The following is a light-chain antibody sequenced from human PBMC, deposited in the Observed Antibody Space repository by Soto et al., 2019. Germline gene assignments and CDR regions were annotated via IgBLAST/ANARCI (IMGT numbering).Light chain of an antibody. CDR1: QGIYNY. J-gene: IGKJ3*01. CDR2: AAS. V-gene: IGKV1-27*01. CDR3: QKYNSAPFT. Sequence: DIQMTQSPSSLSASVGDRVTITCRASQGIYNYLAWCQQKPGKPPKLLINAASTLESGVPSRLSGRGSGTDFSLTISSLQPEDVATYYCQKYNSAPFTFGPGTKVDIK.